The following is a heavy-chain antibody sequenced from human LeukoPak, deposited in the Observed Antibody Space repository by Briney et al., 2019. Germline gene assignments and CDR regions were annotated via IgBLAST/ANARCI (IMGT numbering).Heavy chain of an antibody. CDR2: SSSGGSAL. Sequence: GGSLRLSCAASGFTFTNHAMSWARQAPGKGLEWVSYSSSGGSALYYADSVKGRFTISRDNAKNSLYLQMNSLRAEDTAVYYCVRDPAVAADDYWGQGTLVTVSS. V-gene: IGHV3-48*03. CDR1: GFTFTNHA. CDR3: VRDPAVAADDY. D-gene: IGHD6-19*01. J-gene: IGHJ4*02.